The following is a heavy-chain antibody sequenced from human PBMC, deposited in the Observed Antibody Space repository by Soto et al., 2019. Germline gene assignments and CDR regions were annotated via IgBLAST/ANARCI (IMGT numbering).Heavy chain of an antibody. CDR3: SRGHYYGMDV. J-gene: IGHJ6*02. CDR1: GFTFSNYW. V-gene: IGHV3-74*01. Sequence: EVQLVDSGGGLVQPGGSLRLSCAASGFTFSNYWMHWVRQAPGKWLVCVSRINTDGSGTDYADSVKGRFTSSRDNANNMRYLQMNSLRVEDTSVYYCSRGHYYGMDVWGQGTTVTVSS. CDR2: INTDGSGT. D-gene: IGHD3-10*01.